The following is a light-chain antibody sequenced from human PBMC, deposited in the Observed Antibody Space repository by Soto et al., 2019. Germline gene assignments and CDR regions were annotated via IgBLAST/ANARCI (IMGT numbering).Light chain of an antibody. CDR3: SSYTSSSTYV. CDR1: SSDVGGYNY. J-gene: IGLJ1*01. V-gene: IGLV2-14*01. Sequence: SALTQPASVSGSPGQSITISCTGTSSDVGGYNYVSWYQQHPGKAPKLMIYDVSNRPSGVSNRFSGSKSGNTASLTISGLQAEDEADYDCSSYTSSSTYVFGTGTKLTVL. CDR2: DVS.